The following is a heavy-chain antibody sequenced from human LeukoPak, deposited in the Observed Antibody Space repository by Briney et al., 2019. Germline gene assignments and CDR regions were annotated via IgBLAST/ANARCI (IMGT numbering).Heavy chain of an antibody. CDR3: ASRIAVAGTAPDY. CDR1: GFTFSSYS. D-gene: IGHD6-19*01. Sequence: PGGSLRLSCAASGFTFSSYSMNWVRQAPGKGLEWVSSISSSSSYIYYADSVKGRFTISRDNVKNSLYLQMNSLRAEDTAVYYCASRIAVAGTAPDYWGQGTLVTVSS. J-gene: IGHJ4*02. V-gene: IGHV3-21*01. CDR2: ISSSSSYI.